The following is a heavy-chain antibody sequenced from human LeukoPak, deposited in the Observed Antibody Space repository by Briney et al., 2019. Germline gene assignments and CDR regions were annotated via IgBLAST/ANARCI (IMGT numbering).Heavy chain of an antibody. Sequence: PSETLSLTCSVSGGYISSRNTYLGWIRQPPGKGLEWIGNIYYSGSTNYNPSLESRLTIFADTSKNQFSLRLTSVSAADTAVYFCARGQWFGEDIWGQGTLVIVSS. CDR3: ARGQWFGEDI. J-gene: IGHJ4*02. V-gene: IGHV4-39*01. CDR1: GGYISSRNTY. CDR2: IYYSGST. D-gene: IGHD3-10*01.